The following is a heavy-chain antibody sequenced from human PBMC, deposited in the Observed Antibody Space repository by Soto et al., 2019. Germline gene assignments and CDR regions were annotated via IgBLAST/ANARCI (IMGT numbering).Heavy chain of an antibody. CDR3: ARGISGHGKTFFDY. V-gene: IGHV1-2*04. CDR2: INPNSGGT. J-gene: IGHJ4*02. Sequence: ASVKVSCKASGYTFTGYYMHWVRQAPGQGLEWMGWINPNSGGTNYAQKFQGWVTMTRDTSISTAYMELSRLRSDDTAVYYCARGISGHGKTFFDYWGQGTLVTVSS. CDR1: GYTFTGYY.